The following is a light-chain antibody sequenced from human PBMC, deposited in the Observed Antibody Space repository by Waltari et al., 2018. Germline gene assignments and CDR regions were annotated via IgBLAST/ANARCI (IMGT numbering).Light chain of an antibody. Sequence: QSLLAQPPSVSAAPGQKFTISCSGSSPNIGNNYVPWYQQLPGTGPKLLIYDNDKRPSGVPDRFSGSKSGTSATLGITGLQTGDEADYYCATWGTGLEAGVFGGGTTLTVL. CDR3: ATWGTGLEAGV. V-gene: IGLV1-51*01. J-gene: IGLJ2*01. CDR1: SPNIGNNY. CDR2: DND.